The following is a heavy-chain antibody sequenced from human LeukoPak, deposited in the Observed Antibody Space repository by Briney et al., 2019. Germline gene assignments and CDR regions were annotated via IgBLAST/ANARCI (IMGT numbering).Heavy chain of an antibody. CDR1: GVSFDDYY. D-gene: IGHD2-21*02. Sequence: PSETLSLTCAVSGVSFDDYYWSWVRQTPGKGLECIGEINHSGYTNDSPSLKSRVTLSIDTSRKQFSLNLRSVTVADTGIYYCTRMTAGHDYWGQGTLVPSPQ. CDR2: INHSGYT. V-gene: IGHV4-34*01. CDR3: TRMTAGHDY. J-gene: IGHJ4*02.